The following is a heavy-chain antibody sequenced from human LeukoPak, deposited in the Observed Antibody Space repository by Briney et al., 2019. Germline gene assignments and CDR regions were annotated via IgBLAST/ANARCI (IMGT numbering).Heavy chain of an antibody. V-gene: IGHV3-38-3*01. D-gene: IGHD2-15*01. CDR1: GFTVSSNE. CDR3: MLVVVVAATRHPFDY. CDR2: ISGGST. J-gene: IGHJ4*02. Sequence: GGSLRLSCAASGFTVSSNEMSWVRQAPGKGLEWVSSISGGSTYYADSRKGRFTISRDNSKNTLHLQMNSLRAEDTAVYYCMLVVVVAATRHPFDYWGQGTLVTVSS.